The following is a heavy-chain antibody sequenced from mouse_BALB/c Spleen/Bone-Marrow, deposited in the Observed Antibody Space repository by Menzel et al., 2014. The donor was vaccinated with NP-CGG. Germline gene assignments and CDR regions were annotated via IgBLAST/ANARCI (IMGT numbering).Heavy chain of an antibody. V-gene: IGHV4-2*02. CDR3: ARLGNYGYHDN. CDR1: GFDFSRYW. D-gene: IGHD1-2*01. J-gene: IGHJ2*01. CDR2: INRGSSTI. Sequence: EVKLMESGGGLVQPGGSLTISCAASGFDFSRYWLRWARQPPGKGQEWIGEINRGSSTINYSPSLKGKFIISRDNAKNTLDLHMSKRRTEYTALYYCARLGNYGYHDNWGQGTTLTVSS.